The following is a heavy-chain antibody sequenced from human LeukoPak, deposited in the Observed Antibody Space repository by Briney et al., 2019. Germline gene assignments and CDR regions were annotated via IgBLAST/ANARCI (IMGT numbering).Heavy chain of an antibody. D-gene: IGHD2-2*02. V-gene: IGHV4-34*01. CDR3: ARDRGVVVPAAILSYYYGMDV. Sequence: SETLSLTCAVYGGSFSGYYWSWIRQPPGKGLEWIGEINHSGSTNYNPSLKSRVTISVDASKNQFSLKLSSVTAADTAVYYCARDRGVVVPAAILSYYYGMDVWGQGTTVTVSS. CDR1: GGSFSGYY. J-gene: IGHJ6*02. CDR2: INHSGST.